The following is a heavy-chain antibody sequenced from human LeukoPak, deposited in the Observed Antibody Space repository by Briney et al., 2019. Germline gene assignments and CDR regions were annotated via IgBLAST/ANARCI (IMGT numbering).Heavy chain of an antibody. D-gene: IGHD3-22*01. Sequence: GGSLRLSCAASGFTFSSYEMNWVRQAPGKGLEWVSYISFSGSTIYYADSVKGRFTISRDNAKNSLYVQMNSLRAKDTAVYYCARGGYYDSSGYYYVGYFHHWGQGTLVTVSS. V-gene: IGHV3-48*03. J-gene: IGHJ1*01. CDR3: ARGGYYDSSGYYYVGYFHH. CDR1: GFTFSSYE. CDR2: ISFSGSTI.